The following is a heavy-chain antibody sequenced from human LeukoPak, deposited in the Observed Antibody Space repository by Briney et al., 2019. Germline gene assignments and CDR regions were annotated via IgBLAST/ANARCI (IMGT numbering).Heavy chain of an antibody. CDR1: GFIFSSYA. D-gene: IGHD2-8*01. V-gene: IGHV3-23*01. Sequence: GGSLRLSCAASGFIFSSYAMNWVRQAPGKGLEWGSGISGSGGSTYYAGSVKGRFTISRDNSKNTLYLQMSSLRAEDTAVYYCAKDYCTSGVCFFDFWGRGTLVTVSS. CDR2: ISGSGGST. CDR3: AKDYCTSGVCFFDF. J-gene: IGHJ4*02.